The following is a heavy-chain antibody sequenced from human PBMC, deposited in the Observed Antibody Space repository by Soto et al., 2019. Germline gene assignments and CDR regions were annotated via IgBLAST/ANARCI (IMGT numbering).Heavy chain of an antibody. D-gene: IGHD6-6*01. Sequence: GGSLRLSCAASGFTFSSYAMSWVRQAPGKGLGWVSAISGSGGSTYYADSVKGRFTISRDNSKNTLYLQMNSLRAEDTAVYYCAKDQLEYSSSSFDYWGQGTLVTVSS. V-gene: IGHV3-23*01. CDR3: AKDQLEYSSSSFDY. CDR2: ISGSGGST. J-gene: IGHJ4*02. CDR1: GFTFSSYA.